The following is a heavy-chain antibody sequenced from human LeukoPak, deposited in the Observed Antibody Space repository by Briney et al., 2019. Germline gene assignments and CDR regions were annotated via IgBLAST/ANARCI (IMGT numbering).Heavy chain of an antibody. CDR2: IRSKAYGGTT. V-gene: IGHV3-49*04. J-gene: IGHJ4*02. D-gene: IGHD1-26*01. Sequence: GGSLRLSCTASGFTFGDYAMSWVRQAPGKGLEWVGFIRSKAYGGTTEYAASVKGRFTISRDDSKSIAYLQMNSLKTEDTAVYYCTKLVGATALFGFGYWGQGTLVTVSS. CDR3: TKLVGATALFGFGY. CDR1: GFTFGDYA.